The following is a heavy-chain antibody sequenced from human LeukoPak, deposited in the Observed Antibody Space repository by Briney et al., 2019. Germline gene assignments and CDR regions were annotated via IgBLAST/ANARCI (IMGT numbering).Heavy chain of an antibody. CDR2: ISSSGIYI. V-gene: IGHV3-21*04. D-gene: IGHD3-22*01. CDR1: GFTFSTYS. CDR3: ASASKPITMIVVGPSEGAFDI. Sequence: GGSLRLSCAASGFTFSTYSMNWVRQAPGKGLEWVSSISSSGIYIYYADSMKGRFTISRDNAKNSLYLQMNSLRAEDTAVYYCASASKPITMIVVGPSEGAFDIWGQGTMVTVSS. J-gene: IGHJ3*02.